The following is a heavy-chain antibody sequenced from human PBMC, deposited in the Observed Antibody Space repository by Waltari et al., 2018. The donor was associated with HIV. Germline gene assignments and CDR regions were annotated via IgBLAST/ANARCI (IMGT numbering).Heavy chain of an antibody. Sequence: EVQLVESGGGLVKPGGSLRLSCAASGFTSISYSMNGVRQAPGKGLEWVSSISSSSSYIYYADSVKGRFTISRDNAKNSLYLQMNSLRAEDTAVYYCARRGSDAFDIWGQGTMVTVSS. J-gene: IGHJ3*02. D-gene: IGHD3-16*01. V-gene: IGHV3-21*01. CDR1: GFTSISYS. CDR3: ARRGSDAFDI. CDR2: ISSSSSYI.